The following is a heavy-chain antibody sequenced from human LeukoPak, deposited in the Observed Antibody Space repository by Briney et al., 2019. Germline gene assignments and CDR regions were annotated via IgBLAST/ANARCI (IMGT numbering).Heavy chain of an antibody. CDR1: GYSISSCYQ. Sequence: SETLSLTCDVSGYSISSCYQWAWIRPSPGKLLEWIGSIYLSGSAHYNPSLKSRVTISVETSKNQFSLDMYSVTAADTAVYYCARDPRWLTPDCPSTSCYEIYFDARGQGTLVTVCS. J-gene: IGHJ5*02. CDR2: IYLSGSA. CDR3: ARDPRWLTPDCPSTSCYEIYFDA. V-gene: IGHV4-38-2*02. D-gene: IGHD2-2*01.